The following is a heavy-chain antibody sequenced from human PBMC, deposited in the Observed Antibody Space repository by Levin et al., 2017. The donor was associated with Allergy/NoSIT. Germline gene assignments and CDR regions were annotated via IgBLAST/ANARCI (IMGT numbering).Heavy chain of an antibody. Sequence: AGGSLRLSCVASGFNFGEYALHWVRHTPGKGLEWVSGISWNSDSIVYADSVKGRFTISRDNDRNSLYLQMNSLKVEDTALYYCAKDKSIKVTSPLQHWGQGTLVTVSS. CDR3: AKDKSIKVTSPLQH. CDR2: ISWNSDSI. V-gene: IGHV3-9*01. J-gene: IGHJ4*02. CDR1: GFNFGEYA. D-gene: IGHD2-21*02.